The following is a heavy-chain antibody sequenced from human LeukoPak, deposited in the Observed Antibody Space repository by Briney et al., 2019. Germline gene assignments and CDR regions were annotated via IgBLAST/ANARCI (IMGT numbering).Heavy chain of an antibody. CDR2: IYYSGST. V-gene: IGHV4-59*08. Sequence: SETLSLTCTVSGGSISSYYWSWIRQPPGKGLEWIGYIYYSGSTDYNPSLKSRVTISVDTSKNQFSLKLSSVTAADTAVYYCASLGTYYDFWSGYMDVWGKGTTVTVSS. D-gene: IGHD3-3*01. J-gene: IGHJ6*04. CDR1: GGSISSYY. CDR3: ASLGTYYDFWSGYMDV.